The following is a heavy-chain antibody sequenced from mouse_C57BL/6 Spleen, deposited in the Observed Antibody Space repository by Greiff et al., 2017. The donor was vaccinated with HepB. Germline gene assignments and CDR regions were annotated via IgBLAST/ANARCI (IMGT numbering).Heavy chain of an antibody. CDR3: ASGTVVATDYAMDY. V-gene: IGHV1-76*01. CDR1: GYTFTDYY. Sequence: VQLQQSGAELVRPGASVKLSCKASGYTFTDYYINWVKQRPGQGLEWIARIYPGSGNTYYNEKFKGKATLTAEKSSSTAYMQLSSLTSEDSAVYFCASGTVVATDYAMDYWGQGTSVTVSS. D-gene: IGHD1-1*01. CDR2: IYPGSGNT. J-gene: IGHJ4*01.